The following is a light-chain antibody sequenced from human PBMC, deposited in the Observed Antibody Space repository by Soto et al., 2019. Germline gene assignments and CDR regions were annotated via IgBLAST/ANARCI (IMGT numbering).Light chain of an antibody. V-gene: IGKV3-20*01. J-gene: IGKJ1*01. CDR3: QQYGRSGM. CDR1: QSVSNNY. Sequence: EIVLTQSPGTLSLSRGRRATLYCRASQSVSNNYLAWYQQKPGQAPRLLIYGASNRATGIPDRFSGSGSGIYFSLTIRRLQSEDFAVYYCQQYGRSGMFWQGKKV. CDR2: GAS.